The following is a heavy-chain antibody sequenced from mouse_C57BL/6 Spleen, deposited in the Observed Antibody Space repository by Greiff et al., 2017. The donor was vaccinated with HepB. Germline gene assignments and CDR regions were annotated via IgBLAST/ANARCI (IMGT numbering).Heavy chain of an antibody. Sequence: QVHVKQSGAELAKPGASVKLSCKASGYTFTSYWMHWVKQRPGQGLEWIGYINPSSGYTKYNQKFKDKATLTADKSSSTAYMQLSSLTYEDSAVYYCARSYPGDYFDYWGQGTTLTVSS. V-gene: IGHV1-7*01. D-gene: IGHD6-5*01. CDR3: ARSYPGDYFDY. CDR2: INPSSGYT. J-gene: IGHJ2*01. CDR1: GYTFTSYW.